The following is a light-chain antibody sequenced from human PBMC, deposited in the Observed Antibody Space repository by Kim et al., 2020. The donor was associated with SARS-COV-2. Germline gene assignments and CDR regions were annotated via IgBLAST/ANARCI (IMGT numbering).Light chain of an antibody. CDR3: GTWDSSRVVL. CDR2: GND. J-gene: IGLJ2*01. V-gene: IGLV1-51*01. Sequence: QGQKVTNSCSGSDCNIGRNYVSWDQQLPGAAPKLLIYGNDKRPSGIPDRFSGSKSDTSATLGITGPQTGDEANYYCGTWDSSRVVLFGGGTQLTVL. CDR1: DCNIGRNY.